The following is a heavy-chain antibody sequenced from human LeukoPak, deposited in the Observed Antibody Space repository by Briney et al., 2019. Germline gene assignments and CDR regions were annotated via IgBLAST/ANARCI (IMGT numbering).Heavy chain of an antibody. V-gene: IGHV3-48*03. D-gene: IGHD2/OR15-2a*01. CDR1: GFTFSSYE. CDR2: ISSSGSGK. J-gene: IGHJ6*03. Sequence: GGSLRLSCAASGFTFSSYEMNWVRQAPGKGLEWVSYISSSGSGKYYTDSVKGRFTISRDNAKNSLYLQMNSLRAEDTAIYYCARVINFYYYMDVWGKGTTVTISS. CDR3: ARVINFYYYMDV.